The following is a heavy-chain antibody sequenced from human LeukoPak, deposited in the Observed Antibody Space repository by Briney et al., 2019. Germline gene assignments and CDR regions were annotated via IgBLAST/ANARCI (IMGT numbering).Heavy chain of an antibody. D-gene: IGHD1-26*01. CDR3: ARDPYSGSYGNYYYYFMDV. Sequence: GGSLRLSCVASGFTFSRYAMNWVRQAPGKGPEWVSLISVSGRNTHYADSVKGRFTISRDDSRNTLFLQMNSLRAEDTAVYYCARDPYSGSYGNYYYYFMDVWGKGTTVTISS. CDR1: GFTFSRYA. CDR2: ISVSGRNT. V-gene: IGHV3-23*01. J-gene: IGHJ6*03.